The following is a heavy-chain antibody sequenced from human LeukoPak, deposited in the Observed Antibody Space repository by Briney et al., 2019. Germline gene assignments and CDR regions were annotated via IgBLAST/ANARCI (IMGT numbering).Heavy chain of an antibody. CDR2: IYYSGST. Sequence: SETLSLTCTVSGGSISSHYWSWTRQPPGKGLEWIGYIYYSGSTNYNPSLKSRVTISVDTSKNQFSLKLSSVTAADTAVYYCARAPGVPAAEFDYWGQGILVTVSS. D-gene: IGHD2-2*01. CDR1: GGSISSHY. V-gene: IGHV4-59*11. CDR3: ARAPGVPAAEFDY. J-gene: IGHJ4*02.